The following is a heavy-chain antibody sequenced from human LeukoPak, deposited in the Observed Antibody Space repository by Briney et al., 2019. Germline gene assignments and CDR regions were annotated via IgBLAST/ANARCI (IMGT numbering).Heavy chain of an antibody. J-gene: IGHJ6*02. V-gene: IGHV3-9*01. CDR2: ISWNSGSI. CDR3: AKDIVSSTYYYGSGSPIPLYGMDV. CDR1: GFTFDDYA. D-gene: IGHD3-10*01. Sequence: GGSLRLSCAASGFTFDDYAMHWVRQAPGKGLEWVSGISWNSGSIGYADSVKGRFTISRDNAKNSLYLQMNSLRAEDTALYYCAKDIVSSTYYYGSGSPIPLYGMDVWGQGTTVTVSS.